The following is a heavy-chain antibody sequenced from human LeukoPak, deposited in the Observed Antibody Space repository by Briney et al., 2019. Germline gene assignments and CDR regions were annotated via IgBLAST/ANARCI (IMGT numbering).Heavy chain of an antibody. CDR2: ISSSGSTI. Sequence: GGSLRLSCAASGFTFSSYEMNWVRQAPGKGLEWVSYISSSGSTIYYADSVKGRFTVSRDNAKNSLYLQMNSLRAEDTAVYYCAPPTVTTGYWGQGTLVTVSS. CDR1: GFTFSSYE. V-gene: IGHV3-48*03. D-gene: IGHD4-17*01. J-gene: IGHJ4*02. CDR3: APPTVTTGY.